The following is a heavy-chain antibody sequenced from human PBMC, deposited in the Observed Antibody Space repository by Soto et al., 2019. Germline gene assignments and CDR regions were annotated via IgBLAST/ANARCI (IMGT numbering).Heavy chain of an antibody. CDR2: ISSSGSTI. Sequence: EGSLRLSCEASGFTFSNYEMNWVRQAPGKGLEWVSYISSSGSTIHYADSVKGRFTISRDNAKNSLYLQMNSLRAEDTAVYYCAKEATNINNFDYWGQGTLVTVSS. CDR3: AKEATNINNFDY. CDR1: GFTFSNYE. V-gene: IGHV3-48*03. D-gene: IGHD1-26*01. J-gene: IGHJ4*02.